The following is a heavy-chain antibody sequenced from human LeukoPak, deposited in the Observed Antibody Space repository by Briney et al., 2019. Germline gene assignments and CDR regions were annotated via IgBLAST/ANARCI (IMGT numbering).Heavy chain of an antibody. CDR1: GYTFTSYG. J-gene: IGHJ4*02. D-gene: IGHD4-17*01. Sequence: ATVKVSCKASGYTFTSYGISWVRQAPGQGLEWLGWISTYNGNTHYAQKLQGRVTMTTDTSTTTAYMELRSLRSDDTAVYYCARDEDYGIYVNFDFWGQGTLVTVSS. CDR2: ISTYNGNT. V-gene: IGHV1-18*01. CDR3: ARDEDYGIYVNFDF.